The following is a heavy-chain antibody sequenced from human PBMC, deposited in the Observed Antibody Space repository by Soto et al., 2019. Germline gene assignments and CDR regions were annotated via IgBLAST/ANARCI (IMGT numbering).Heavy chain of an antibody. V-gene: IGHV4-30-2*01. CDR2: IYHSGST. D-gene: IGHD3-22*01. CDR1: GGSISSGGYS. CDR3: ARGYDSSGYYWSFDI. Sequence: QLQLQESGSGLVKPSQTLSLTCAVSGGSISSGGYSWSWIRQPPGKGLEWIGYIYHSGSTYYNPSLESRVTISVDRSKNQLSLKLSSVTAADTAVYYCARGYDSSGYYWSFDIWGQGTMVTVSS. J-gene: IGHJ3*02.